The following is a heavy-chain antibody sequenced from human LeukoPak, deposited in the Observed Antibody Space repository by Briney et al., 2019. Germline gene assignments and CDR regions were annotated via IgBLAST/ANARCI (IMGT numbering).Heavy chain of an antibody. CDR3: ARAGGRSWLQLNAFDI. D-gene: IGHD5-24*01. V-gene: IGHV1-69*05. CDR2: IIPIFGTA. Sequence: SVKVSCKASGGTFSSYAISWVRQAPGQGLEWVGGIIPIFGTANYAQKFQGRVTITTDESTSTAYMELSGLRSEDTAVYYCARAGGRSWLQLNAFDIWGQGTMVTVSS. J-gene: IGHJ3*02. CDR1: GGTFSSYA.